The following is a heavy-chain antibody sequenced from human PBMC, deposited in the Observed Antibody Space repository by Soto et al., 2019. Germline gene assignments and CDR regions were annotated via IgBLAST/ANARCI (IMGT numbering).Heavy chain of an antibody. V-gene: IGHV2-5*02. J-gene: IGHJ5*02. CDR2: IYWDDDK. D-gene: IGHD2-2*01. CDR1: GFSHSTRGVG. Sequence: GSGPKLRNQTQTLGLTCTFWGFSHSTRGVGVGWIRQPPGKALEWLALIYWDDDKRYSPSLKSRLTITKDTSKNQVVLTMTNMDPVDTATYYCAHKGGSLGYRITTSCSLGTSFDPWGQGTLVTVS. CDR3: AHKGGSLGYRITTSCSLGTSFDP.